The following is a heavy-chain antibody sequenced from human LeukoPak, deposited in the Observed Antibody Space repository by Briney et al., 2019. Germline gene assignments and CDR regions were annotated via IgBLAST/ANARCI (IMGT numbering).Heavy chain of an antibody. CDR2: INPNTGGT. D-gene: IGHD6-13*01. CDR1: GYSFTGQD. CDR3: ASYPRYSNAPPFDY. Sequence: GASVKVSCKASGYSFTGQDMHWVRQAPGQGLEWMGWINPNTGGTNYAQKFQGRVTITRDTTISAAFMELSRLTSDDTAVYYCASYPRYSNAPPFDYWGQGTLVTVSS. V-gene: IGHV1-2*02. J-gene: IGHJ4*02.